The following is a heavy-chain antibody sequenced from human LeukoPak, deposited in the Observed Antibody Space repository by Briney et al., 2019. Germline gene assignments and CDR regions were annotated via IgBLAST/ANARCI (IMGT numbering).Heavy chain of an antibody. V-gene: IGHV3-48*03. Sequence: GGSLRLSCAASGFTFSSYEMSWVRQAPGKGLEWVSYISGSGSTIYYADSVKGRFTISRDNAKNSLYLQMNSLRAEDTAVYYCAELGITMIGGVCGKGTTVTISS. CDR3: AELGITMIGGV. CDR2: ISGSGSTI. J-gene: IGHJ6*04. CDR1: GFTFSSYE. D-gene: IGHD3-10*02.